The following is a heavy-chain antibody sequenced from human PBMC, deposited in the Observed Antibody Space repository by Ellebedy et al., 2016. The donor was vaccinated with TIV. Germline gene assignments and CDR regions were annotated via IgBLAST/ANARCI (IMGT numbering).Heavy chain of an antibody. V-gene: IGHV3-11*01. CDR3: ARVDYYESSGYRGGNDY. D-gene: IGHD3-22*01. CDR2: ISYSRTII. CDR1: GFTFSDYY. J-gene: IGHJ4*02. Sequence: PGGSLRLSCAASGFTFSDYYMTWIRQAPGKGLEWVSYISYSRTIILYADSVKGRFTISRANAKNSLYLQMNSLRAEDTAVYYCARVDYYESSGYRGGNDYWGQGTLVTVSS.